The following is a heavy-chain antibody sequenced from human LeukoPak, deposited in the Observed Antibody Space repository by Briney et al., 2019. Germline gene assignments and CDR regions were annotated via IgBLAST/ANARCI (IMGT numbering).Heavy chain of an antibody. CDR2: INWNGGST. CDR3: ARDGGISCSSYSCYSGYYYYGMDV. V-gene: IGHV3-20*04. Sequence: PGGSLRLSCAASGFTFDDYGMSWVRQAPGKGLEWVSGINWNGGSTGYADSVKGRFTISRDNAKNPLYLQMNSLRADDTAVYYCARDGGISCSSYSCYSGYYYYGMDVWGRGTTVTVSS. CDR1: GFTFDDYG. J-gene: IGHJ6*02. D-gene: IGHD2-2*01.